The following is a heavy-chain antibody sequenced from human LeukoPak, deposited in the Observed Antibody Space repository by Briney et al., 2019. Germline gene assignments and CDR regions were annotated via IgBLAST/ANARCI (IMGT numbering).Heavy chain of an antibody. Sequence: SETLSLTCTVPGGSISSGGYYWSWIRQHPGKGLEWIGYIYYSGSTYYNPSLKSRVTISVDTSKNQFSLKLSSVTAADTAVYYCAREPCSSTSCYYNWFDPWGQGTLVTVSS. CDR1: GGSISSGGYY. CDR3: AREPCSSTSCYYNWFDP. V-gene: IGHV4-31*03. CDR2: IYYSGST. D-gene: IGHD2-2*01. J-gene: IGHJ5*02.